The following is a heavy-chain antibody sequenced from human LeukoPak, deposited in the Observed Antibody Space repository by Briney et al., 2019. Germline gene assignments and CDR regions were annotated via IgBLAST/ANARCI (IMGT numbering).Heavy chain of an antibody. CDR1: GFTFSNAW. CDR3: ASVVSLGHYFDY. CDR2: ISSSGSTI. V-gene: IGHV3-48*04. Sequence: PGGSLRLSCAASGFTFSNAWMNWVRQAPGKGLEWVSYISSSGSTIYYADSVKGRFTISRDNAKNSLYLQMNSLRAEDTAVYYCASVVSLGHYFDYWGQGTLVTVSS. J-gene: IGHJ4*02. D-gene: IGHD2-2*01.